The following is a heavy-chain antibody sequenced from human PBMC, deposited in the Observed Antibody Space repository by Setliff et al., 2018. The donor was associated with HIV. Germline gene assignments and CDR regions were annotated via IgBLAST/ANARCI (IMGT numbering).Heavy chain of an antibody. V-gene: IGHV1-8*01. CDR2: LTPHSGDT. Sequence: VASVKVSCKASGYTFLNYDINWLRQAPGQGLEWMGRLTPHSGDTISADRLQGRLVMTTNTSTTSAFMELSSLRSDDTALYFCARGWGLWFGQLSILPLDPWGQGTLVTVSS. CDR3: ARGWGLWFGQLSILPLDP. J-gene: IGHJ5*02. CDR1: GYTFLNYD. D-gene: IGHD3-10*01.